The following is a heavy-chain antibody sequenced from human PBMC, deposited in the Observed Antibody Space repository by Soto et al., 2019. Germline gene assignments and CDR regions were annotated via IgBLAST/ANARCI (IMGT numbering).Heavy chain of an antibody. CDR1: GDSISRSGYY. J-gene: IGHJ4*02. D-gene: IGHD2-8*02. Sequence: SETLSLTCTVSGDSISRSGYYWAWIRQPPARGLEWIGNIYSSGNPYYNSSLKSRVTISLDTSKKQFSLRLTSVTAADTAVYYCALYRDAYWFDYWGPGTLVTVSS. CDR3: ALYRDAYWFDY. CDR2: IYSSGNP. V-gene: IGHV4-39*01.